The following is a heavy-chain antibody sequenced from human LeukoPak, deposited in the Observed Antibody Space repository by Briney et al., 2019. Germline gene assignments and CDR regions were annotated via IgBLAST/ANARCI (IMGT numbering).Heavy chain of an antibody. CDR2: IYYSGST. J-gene: IGHJ4*02. Sequence: PSETLSLTCTVSGGSISSSSYYWGWIRQPPGKGLEWIGSIYYSGSTYYNPSLKSRVTISVDTSKNQFFLKLSSVTAADTAVYYCARLRITMIVPDYWGQGTLVTVSS. CDR3: ARLRITMIVPDY. D-gene: IGHD3-22*01. CDR1: GGSISSSSYY. V-gene: IGHV4-39*01.